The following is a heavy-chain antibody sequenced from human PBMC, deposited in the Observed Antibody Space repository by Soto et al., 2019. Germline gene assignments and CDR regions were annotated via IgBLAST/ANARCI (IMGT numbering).Heavy chain of an antibody. J-gene: IGHJ4*02. D-gene: IGHD5-18*01. V-gene: IGHV1-18*04. CDR3: ARDIRYSYGSVGCYFDY. CDR1: GYTFTSYG. Sequence: ASVKVSYKASGYTFTSYGISGVRQAPGRGLEWMGWISAYNGNTNYAQKLQGRVTMTTDTSTSTAYMELRSRRSDDTAVYYCARDIRYSYGSVGCYFDYLGQGTLVTFSS. CDR2: ISAYNGNT.